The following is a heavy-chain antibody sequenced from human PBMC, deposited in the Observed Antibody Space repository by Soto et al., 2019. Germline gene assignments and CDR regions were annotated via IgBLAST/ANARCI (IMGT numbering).Heavy chain of an antibody. J-gene: IGHJ6*03. Sequence: ASVKVSCKASGYTFTSYYMHWVRQAPGQGLEWMGIINPSGGSTSYAQKFQGRVTMTRDTSTSTVYMELSSLRSEDTAVYYCARRYCSSTSCYSVEGIYYMDVWGKGTTVTVSS. V-gene: IGHV1-46*03. CDR1: GYTFTSYY. CDR2: INPSGGST. D-gene: IGHD2-2*01. CDR3: ARRYCSSTSCYSVEGIYYMDV.